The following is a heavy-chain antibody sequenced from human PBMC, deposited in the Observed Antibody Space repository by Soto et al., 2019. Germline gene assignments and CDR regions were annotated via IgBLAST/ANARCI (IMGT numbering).Heavy chain of an antibody. Sequence: ASVKVSCKASGYTFTGYYMHWVRQAPGQGLEWMGLINPNSGGTNYAQKFQGWVTMTRDTSISTAYMELSRLRSDDTAVYYCARDWVAGYYGMDVWGQGTTVTVSS. CDR3: ARDWVAGYYGMDV. CDR2: INPNSGGT. V-gene: IGHV1-2*04. D-gene: IGHD6-19*01. J-gene: IGHJ6*02. CDR1: GYTFTGYY.